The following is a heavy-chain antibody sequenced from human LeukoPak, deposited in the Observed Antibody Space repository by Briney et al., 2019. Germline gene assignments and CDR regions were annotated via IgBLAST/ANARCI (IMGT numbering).Heavy chain of an antibody. CDR2: IYHSGST. CDR1: GGSISSGGYS. Sequence: SQTLSLTCAVSGGSISSGGYSWSWIRQPPGKGLEWIGYIYHSGSTYYNPSLKSRVTISVDRSKNQFSLKLSSVTAADTAVYYCARAGGLFSPFGYWGQGTLVTVSS. D-gene: IGHD3-3*01. J-gene: IGHJ4*02. V-gene: IGHV4-30-2*01. CDR3: ARAGGLFSPFGY.